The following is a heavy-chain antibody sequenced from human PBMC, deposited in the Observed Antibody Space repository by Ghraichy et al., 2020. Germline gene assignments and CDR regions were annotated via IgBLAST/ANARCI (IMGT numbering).Heavy chain of an antibody. Sequence: SETLSLTCTVSGGSISSYYWSWIRQPPGKGLEWIGYIYYSGSTNYNPSLKSRVTISVDTSKNQFSLKLSSVTAADTAVYYCARDGGSVGEAAGTGVFWFDPWGQGTLVTVSS. CDR1: GGSISSYY. V-gene: IGHV4-59*01. CDR3: ARDGGSVGEAAGTGVFWFDP. CDR2: IYYSGST. J-gene: IGHJ5*02. D-gene: IGHD6-13*01.